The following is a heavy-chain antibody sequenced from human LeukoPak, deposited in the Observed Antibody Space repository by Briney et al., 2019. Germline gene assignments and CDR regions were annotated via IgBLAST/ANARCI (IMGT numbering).Heavy chain of an antibody. CDR2: IYTSGTS. J-gene: IGHJ4*02. CDR3: TKGRGI. Sequence: PSDTLSLTCTVSGGSISSGSYDWYWNRQPPGKELECIGHIYTSGTSNYNPSLRSRLTISVDTSKNQFSLKLTSVTAADTAVCYCTKGRGIWGQGTLVTVSS. V-gene: IGHV4-61*09. D-gene: IGHD3-10*01. CDR1: GGSISSGSYD.